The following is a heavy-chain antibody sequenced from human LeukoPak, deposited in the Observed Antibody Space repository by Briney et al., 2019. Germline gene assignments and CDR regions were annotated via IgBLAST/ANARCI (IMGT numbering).Heavy chain of an antibody. V-gene: IGHV3-23*01. CDR3: AKDFRIGYSAHFDY. D-gene: IGHD2-21*01. CDR2: VSGSGGST. J-gene: IGHJ4*02. CDR1: GFSFSSYV. Sequence: GGSLRLSCAASGFSFSSYVMSWVRQAPGKGLEWVSAVSGSGGSTYSADSVKGRFTISRDNSKNTLYLQMDSLRGEDTAVYYCAKDFRIGYSAHFDYWGQGALVTVSS.